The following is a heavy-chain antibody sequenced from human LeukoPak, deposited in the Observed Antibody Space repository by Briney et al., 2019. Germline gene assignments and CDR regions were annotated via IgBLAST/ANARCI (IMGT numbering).Heavy chain of an antibody. V-gene: IGHV4-59*01. D-gene: IGHD1-26*01. J-gene: IGHJ6*03. CDR2: IYYSGST. CDR3: ARGMTRPTDYMDV. Sequence: PSETLSLTCTVSGGSISIYYWSWIRQPPGKGLEWIGYIYYSGSTNYNPSLKSRVTISVDTSKNQFSLKLSSVTAADTAVYYCARGMTRPTDYMDVWGKGTTVTVSS. CDR1: GGSISIYY.